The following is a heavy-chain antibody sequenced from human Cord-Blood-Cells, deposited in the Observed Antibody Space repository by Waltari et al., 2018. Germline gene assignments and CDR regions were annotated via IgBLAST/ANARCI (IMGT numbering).Heavy chain of an antibody. Sequence: QLQLQESGPGLVKPSETLSLTCTVSGGSISSSSYYWGWIRQPPGKGLEWIGSINYSGCTYSTPPLKSRVTISVDTSKNQFSLKLSSVTAADTAVYYCASPSGSYYDAFDIWGQGTMVTVSS. CDR1: GGSISSSSYY. CDR2: INYSGCT. J-gene: IGHJ3*02. V-gene: IGHV4-39*01. D-gene: IGHD1-26*01. CDR3: ASPSGSYYDAFDI.